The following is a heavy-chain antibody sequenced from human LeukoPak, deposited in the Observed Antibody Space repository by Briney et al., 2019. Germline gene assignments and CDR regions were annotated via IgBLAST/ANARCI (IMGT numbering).Heavy chain of an antibody. CDR1: GFTFSDYY. J-gene: IGHJ4*02. Sequence: PGGSLGLSCAASGFTFSDYYMSWIRQAPGKGLEWVSYISSSGSTIYYADSVKGRFTISRDNAKNSLYLQMNSLRAEDTAVYYCASHYYYGSGSFSYDYWGQGTLVTVSS. CDR3: ASHYYYGSGSFSYDY. D-gene: IGHD3-10*01. CDR2: ISSSGSTI. V-gene: IGHV3-11*01.